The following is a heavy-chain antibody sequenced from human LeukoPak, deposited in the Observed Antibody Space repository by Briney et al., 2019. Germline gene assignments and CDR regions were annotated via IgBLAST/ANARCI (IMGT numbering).Heavy chain of an antibody. CDR2: ISSSGSSI. CDR3: ATGSRLQLGFDY. J-gene: IGHJ4*02. CDR1: GFSFSTYE. D-gene: IGHD5-24*01. V-gene: IGHV3-48*03. Sequence: QPGGSLRLSCAASGFSFSTYEMNWVRQAPGKGLEWVSLISSSGSSIHYADSVKGRFTISRDNAKNSLYLQMNSLRADDTAVYYCATGSRLQLGFDYWGQGALVTVFS.